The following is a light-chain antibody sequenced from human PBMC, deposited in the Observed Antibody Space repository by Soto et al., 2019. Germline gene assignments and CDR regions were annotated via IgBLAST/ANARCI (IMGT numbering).Light chain of an antibody. CDR1: QAISTW. Sequence: DIQMTQSPSSVSASVGDRVTITCRASQAISTWLAWYQQKPGKAPKLLIYAASNLQTGLPSRFSGSGSGTYFTLTISSLQPEDFASYYCQQANSFPRTFGQGTKVEIK. CDR2: AAS. J-gene: IGKJ1*01. V-gene: IGKV1D-12*01. CDR3: QQANSFPRT.